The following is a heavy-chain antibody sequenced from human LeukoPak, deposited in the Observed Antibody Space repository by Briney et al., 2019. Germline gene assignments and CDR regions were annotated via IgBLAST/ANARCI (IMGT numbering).Heavy chain of an antibody. CDR3: ARGRGYNAFDI. CDR1: GGSFSGYY. CDR2: INHDGST. D-gene: IGHD5-18*01. J-gene: IGHJ3*02. V-gene: IGHV4-34*01. Sequence: SETLSLTCAVYGGSFSGYYWSWIRQPPGKGLEWIGEINHDGSTNYSPSLKSRVTISVDTSKNQFSLRLSSVTAADTAVYSCARGRGYNAFDIWGQGTMVTVSS.